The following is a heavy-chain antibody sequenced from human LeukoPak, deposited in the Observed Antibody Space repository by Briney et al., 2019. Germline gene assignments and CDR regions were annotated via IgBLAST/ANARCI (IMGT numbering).Heavy chain of an antibody. CDR3: ARVGYCSGGSCYSGYYYGMDV. Sequence: ASVKVSCKASGYTFTSYGISWVRQAPGQGLEWMGWISAYNGNTNYAQKLQGRVTMTTDTSTSTAYMELRSLGSDDTAVYYCARVGYCSGGSCYSGYYYGMDVWGQGTTVTVSS. CDR2: ISAYNGNT. V-gene: IGHV1-18*01. J-gene: IGHJ6*02. D-gene: IGHD2-15*01. CDR1: GYTFTSYG.